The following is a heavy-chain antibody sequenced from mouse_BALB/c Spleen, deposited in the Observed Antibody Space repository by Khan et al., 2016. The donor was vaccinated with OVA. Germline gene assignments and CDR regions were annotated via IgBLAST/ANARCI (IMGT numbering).Heavy chain of an antibody. CDR1: GYSITSDYA. J-gene: IGHJ4*01. V-gene: IGHV3-2*02. D-gene: IGHD2-10*02. CDR2: ISYSGNT. Sequence: EVQLQESGPGLVKPSQSLSLTCTVTGYSITSDYAWNWIRQFPGNKLEWMGYISYSGNTRSTPSLKSRLSITRDTSKTQFFLHLHSVTTEYTATKYCARRSYGNLYYYTMDYWGQGTSVTVSS. CDR3: ARRSYGNLYYYTMDY.